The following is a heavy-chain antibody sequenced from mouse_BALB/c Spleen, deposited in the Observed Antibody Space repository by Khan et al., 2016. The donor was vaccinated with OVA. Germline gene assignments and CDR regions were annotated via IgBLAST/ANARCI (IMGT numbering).Heavy chain of an antibody. J-gene: IGHJ2*01. CDR2: ISYSGNT. CDR1: GYSITSDYA. D-gene: IGHD1-1*01. V-gene: IGHV3-2*02. CDR3: ARIYGGDFDY. Sequence: EVKLLESGPGLVKPSQSLSLTCTVTGYSITSDYAWNWIRQFPGNKLEWMGYISYSGNTKYNPSLKSRISITRDTSENQFFLQLNSVTIDDTATYYCARIYGGDFDYWGQGTTLTVSS.